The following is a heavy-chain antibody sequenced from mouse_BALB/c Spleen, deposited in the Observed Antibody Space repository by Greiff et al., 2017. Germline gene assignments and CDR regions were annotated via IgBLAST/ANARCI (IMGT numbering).Heavy chain of an antibody. Sequence: VQLKESGPGLVAPSQSLSITCTVSGFSLTSYGVHWVRQPPGKGLEWLGVIWAGGSTNYNSALMSRLSISKDNSKSQVFLKMNSLQTDDTAMYYCAREWYYGSSYDYDMDYWGQGTSVTVSS. CDR1: GFSLTSYG. J-gene: IGHJ4*01. D-gene: IGHD1-1*01. V-gene: IGHV2-9*02. CDR3: AREWYYGSSYDYDMDY. CDR2: IWAGGST.